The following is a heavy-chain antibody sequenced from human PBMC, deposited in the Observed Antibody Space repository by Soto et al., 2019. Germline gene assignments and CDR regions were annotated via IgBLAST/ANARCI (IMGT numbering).Heavy chain of an antibody. V-gene: IGHV3-30-3*01. CDR1: GFTFSSYA. CDR2: ISYDGSNK. D-gene: IGHD6-6*01. Sequence: GSLRLSCAASGFTFSSYAMHWVRQAPGKGLEWVAVISYDGSNKYYADSVKGRFTISRDNSKNTLYLQMNSLRAEDTAVYYCARDGRVSRLLKRSIATYYFDYWGQGTLVTVSS. J-gene: IGHJ4*02. CDR3: ARDGRVSRLLKRSIATYYFDY.